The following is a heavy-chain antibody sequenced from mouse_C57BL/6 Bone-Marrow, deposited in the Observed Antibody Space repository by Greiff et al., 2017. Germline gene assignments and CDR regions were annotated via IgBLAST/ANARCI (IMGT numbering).Heavy chain of an antibody. V-gene: IGHV5-17*01. CDR2: ISSGSSTI. J-gene: IGHJ1*03. Sequence: EVKVVESGGGLVKPGGSLKLSCAASGFTFSDYGMHWVRQAPEQGLEWVAYISSGSSTIYYADTVKGRFTISRDNAKNTLFLQMTSLRSEDTVMYYCARRAHYYGSSYWYFDVWGTGTTVTGSS. CDR3: ARRAHYYGSSYWYFDV. CDR1: GFTFSDYG. D-gene: IGHD1-1*01.